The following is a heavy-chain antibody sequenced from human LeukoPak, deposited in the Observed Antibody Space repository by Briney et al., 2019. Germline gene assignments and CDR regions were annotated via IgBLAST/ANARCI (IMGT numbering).Heavy chain of an antibody. CDR1: GFTVSSNY. Sequence: PRGSLRLSCAASGFTVSSNYMSWVRQAPGKGLEWVSVIYSGGSTYYADSVKGRFTISRDNSKNTLYLQMNSLRAEDTAVYYCARISMTTVDYWGQGTLVTVSS. CDR3: ARISMTTVDY. D-gene: IGHD4-17*01. J-gene: IGHJ4*02. CDR2: IYSGGST. V-gene: IGHV3-66*01.